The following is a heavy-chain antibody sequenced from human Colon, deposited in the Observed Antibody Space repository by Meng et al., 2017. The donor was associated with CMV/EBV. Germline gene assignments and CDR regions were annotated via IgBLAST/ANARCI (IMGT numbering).Heavy chain of an antibody. D-gene: IGHD3-3*01. V-gene: IGHV3-21*04. CDR2: ISSSSSYI. Sequence: GESLKISCAASGFTFSKYSINWVRQAPGKGLEWVSSISSSSSYIYYADSVKGRFTISRDNAKNSLYLQMNSLRAEDTAIYYCAKGRTTIFGVGDSAMDVWGQGTTVTVSS. CDR1: GFTFSKYS. CDR3: AKGRTTIFGVGDSAMDV. J-gene: IGHJ6*02.